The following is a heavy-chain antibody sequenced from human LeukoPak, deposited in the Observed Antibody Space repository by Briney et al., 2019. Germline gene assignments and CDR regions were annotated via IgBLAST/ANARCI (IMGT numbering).Heavy chain of an antibody. CDR1: GFTFSSYS. CDR2: ISSSSSYI. V-gene: IGHV3-21*01. Sequence: GGSLRLSCAASGFTFSSYSMNWVRQAPGKGLEWVSSISSSSSYIYYADSVKGRFTISRDNAKNSLYLQMNGLRAEDTAVYYCAREGMVATFDYWGQGTLVTVSS. J-gene: IGHJ4*02. CDR3: AREGMVATFDY. D-gene: IGHD5-12*01.